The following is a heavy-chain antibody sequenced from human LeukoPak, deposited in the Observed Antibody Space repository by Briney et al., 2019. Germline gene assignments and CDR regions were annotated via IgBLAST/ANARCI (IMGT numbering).Heavy chain of an antibody. CDR2: INHSGST. CDR1: GGPFSGYY. D-gene: IGHD6-13*01. CDR3: ARGSSSSWYQAFDI. Sequence: SETLSLTCAVYGGPFSGYYWSWIRQPPGKGLEWIGEINHSGSTNYNPSLKSRVTISVETSKNQFSLKLSSVPAADTAVYYCARGSSSSWYQAFDIWGQGTMVTVSS. V-gene: IGHV4-34*01. J-gene: IGHJ3*02.